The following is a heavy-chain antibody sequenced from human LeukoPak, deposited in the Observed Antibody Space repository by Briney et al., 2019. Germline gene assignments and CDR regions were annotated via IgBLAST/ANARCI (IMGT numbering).Heavy chain of an antibody. CDR1: GYTFTRYY. J-gene: IGHJ5*02. D-gene: IGHD3-22*01. V-gene: IGHV1-2*02. CDR3: ARSDYDSSGYGGP. Sequence: GASVKVSFKASGYTFTRYYMHWVRQAPAQGLEWMGCINPNNGGTNYAQKFQGRVTMTRDTSISTAYMELSRLRSDDTAVYYCARSDYDSSGYGGPWGQGTLVTVSS. CDR2: INPNNGGT.